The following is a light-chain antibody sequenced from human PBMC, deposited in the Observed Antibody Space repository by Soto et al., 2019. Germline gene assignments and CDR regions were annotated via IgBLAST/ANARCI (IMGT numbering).Light chain of an antibody. CDR3: QSYDSSLSRYV. V-gene: IGLV1-40*01. J-gene: IGLJ1*01. Sequence: QSVLTQPTSVSGTPGQRVLISCTGSSSNIGAGYDVYWYQQFPGTAPKLLIYGSSNRPSGVPDRFSGSKSGTSASLAITGLQADDEADYYCQSYDSSLSRYVFGTGTKLTVL. CDR2: GSS. CDR1: SSNIGAGYD.